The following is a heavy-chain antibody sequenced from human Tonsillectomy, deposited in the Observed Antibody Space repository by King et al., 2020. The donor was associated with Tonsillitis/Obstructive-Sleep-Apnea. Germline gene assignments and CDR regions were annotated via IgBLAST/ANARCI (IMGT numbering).Heavy chain of an antibody. CDR3: ARDDVVGRYIDS. D-gene: IGHD1-14*01. Sequence: QLVQSGAEVKTPRASVKVSCKASGYTFTRYYIHWVRQARGQGLEWMGIINPSSGVTTYAQKFQGRVTMTTDTSASTVYLELNSRRCEDTAVYYCARDDVVGRYIDSWGQGTLVTVSS. CDR2: INPSSGVT. CDR1: GYTFTRYY. J-gene: IGHJ4*02. V-gene: IGHV1-46*01.